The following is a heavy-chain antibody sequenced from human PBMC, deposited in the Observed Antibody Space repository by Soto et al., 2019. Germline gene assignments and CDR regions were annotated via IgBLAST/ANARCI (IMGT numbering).Heavy chain of an antibody. V-gene: IGHV3-30-3*01. CDR1: GFTFSSYA. CDR3: ARGQGSYYFDY. D-gene: IGHD3-10*01. J-gene: IGHJ4*02. Sequence: QVQLVESGGGVVQPGRSLRLSCAASGFTFSSYAMHWVRQAPGKGLEWVAVISYDGSNKYYADSVKGRFTISRDNSKNTLYLQMNSLRAEDTAVYYFARGQGSYYFDYWGQGTLVTVSS. CDR2: ISYDGSNK.